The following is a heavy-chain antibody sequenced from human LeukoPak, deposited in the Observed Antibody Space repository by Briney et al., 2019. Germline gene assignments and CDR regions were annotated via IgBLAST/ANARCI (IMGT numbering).Heavy chain of an antibody. CDR1: GGLISSYY. J-gene: IGHJ4*02. Sequence: PSETLSLTCTVSGGLISSYYWSWIRQPPGKGLEWIGSIYYSGSTYYNPSLKSRVTISVDTSKNQFSLKLSSVTAADTAVYYCARVPRKYCSGGSCLARGSTYFDYWGQGTLVTVSS. V-gene: IGHV4-59*12. CDR2: IYYSGST. CDR3: ARVPRKYCSGGSCLARGSTYFDY. D-gene: IGHD2-15*01.